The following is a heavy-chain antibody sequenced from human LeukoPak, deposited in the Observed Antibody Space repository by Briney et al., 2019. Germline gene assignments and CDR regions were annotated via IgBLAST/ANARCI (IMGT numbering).Heavy chain of an antibody. CDR2: TRNKANTYTT. Sequence: GGSLRLSCAASGFTFSDHYMDWVRQAPGKGLEWVGRTRNKANTYTTEYAASVKGRFTISRDDSKNSLYLRMNSLKTEDTAVYYCVRVYGTTWSSHHFDYWGQGTLVTVSS. J-gene: IGHJ4*02. CDR1: GFTFSDHY. V-gene: IGHV3-72*01. D-gene: IGHD6-13*01. CDR3: VRVYGTTWSSHHFDY.